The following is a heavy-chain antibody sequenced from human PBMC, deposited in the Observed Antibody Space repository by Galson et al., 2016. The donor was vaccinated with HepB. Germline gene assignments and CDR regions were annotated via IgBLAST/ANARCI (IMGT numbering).Heavy chain of an antibody. CDR1: GYTFTNYG. CDR3: ARDTYCTSTSSCYLPDAFDI. V-gene: IGHV1-18*04. J-gene: IGHJ3*02. CDR2: ISAYSGNT. D-gene: IGHD2-2*01. Sequence: SVKVSCKASGYTFTNYGMSWVRQAPGKGLEWMGWISAYSGNTNYAQKVQGRVTMTTDTSTSTAYMELRSLRSDDTAVYYCARDTYCTSTSSCYLPDAFDIWGQGTMVTVSS.